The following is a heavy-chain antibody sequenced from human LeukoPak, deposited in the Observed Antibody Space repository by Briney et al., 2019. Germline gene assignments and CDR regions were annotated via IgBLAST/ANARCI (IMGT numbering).Heavy chain of an antibody. Sequence: SETLSLTCTVSGGSINSYYWSWIRQPPGKGLEWIGYIYYSGSTNYNPSLKSRVTISVDTSKNQFSLKLSSVTAADTAVYYCARLEKYYDFWSGYYTRTGRFDPWGQVTLVTVSS. V-gene: IGHV4-59*01. CDR1: GGSINSYY. J-gene: IGHJ5*02. CDR2: IYYSGST. CDR3: ARLEKYYDFWSGYYTRTGRFDP. D-gene: IGHD3-3*01.